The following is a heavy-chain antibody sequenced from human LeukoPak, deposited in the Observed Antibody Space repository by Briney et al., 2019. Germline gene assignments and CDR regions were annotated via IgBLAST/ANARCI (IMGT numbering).Heavy chain of an antibody. J-gene: IGHJ4*02. CDR2: IYHSGST. CDR3: ARDVAAAGTVFDY. V-gene: IGHV4-39*07. Sequence: PSETLSLTCNVSGDSISSYYWGWIRQPPGKGLEWIGSIYHSGSTNYNPSLKSRVTISVDKSKNQFSLKLSSVTAADTAVYYCARDVAAAGTVFDYWGQGTLVTVSS. CDR1: GDSISSYY. D-gene: IGHD6-13*01.